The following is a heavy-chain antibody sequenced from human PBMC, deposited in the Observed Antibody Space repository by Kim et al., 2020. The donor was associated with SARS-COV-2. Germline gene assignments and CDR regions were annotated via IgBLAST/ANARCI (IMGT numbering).Heavy chain of an antibody. CDR1: GFTFSSYA. CDR2: LSGSGGNT. Sequence: GGSLRLSCAASGFTFSSYAMTWVRQAPGKGLEWVSALSGSGGNTYYADSVKGRFTISRDNSENTLYLQMNSLRAEDTAVYYCAKVGIVLLPATLSRGAMDVWGQGTTVTVSS. J-gene: IGHJ6*02. D-gene: IGHD2-2*01. CDR3: AKVGIVLLPATLSRGAMDV. V-gene: IGHV3-23*01.